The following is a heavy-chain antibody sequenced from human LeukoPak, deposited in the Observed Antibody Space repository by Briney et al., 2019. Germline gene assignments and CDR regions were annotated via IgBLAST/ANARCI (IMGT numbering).Heavy chain of an antibody. CDR3: ARVGYCSSTSCYYYMDV. V-gene: IGHV3-33*01. Sequence: RSGGSLRLSCAASGFTFSSYGMHWVRQAPGKGLEWVAVIWYDGSNKYYADSVKGRFTISRDNSKNTLYLQMNSLRAEDTAVYYCARVGYCSSTSCYYYMDVWGKGTTVTVSS. CDR1: GFTFSSYG. J-gene: IGHJ6*03. D-gene: IGHD2-2*01. CDR2: IWYDGSNK.